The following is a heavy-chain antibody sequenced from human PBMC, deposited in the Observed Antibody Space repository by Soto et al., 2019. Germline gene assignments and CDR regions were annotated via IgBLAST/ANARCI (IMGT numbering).Heavy chain of an antibody. J-gene: IGHJ4*02. CDR2: IYHTGRT. Sequence: SETLSLTCTVSGGSISGTSFYWGWIRQPPGKGLEWIGNIYHTGRTYYNPSLKSRVAISVDTTKNQFSLSLSSVTAADSAVYFCAPPISQFPSGLFLSAYWGQGKLVTVSS. CDR3: APPISQFPSGLFLSAY. V-gene: IGHV4-39*01. CDR1: GGSISGTSFY. D-gene: IGHD3-3*01.